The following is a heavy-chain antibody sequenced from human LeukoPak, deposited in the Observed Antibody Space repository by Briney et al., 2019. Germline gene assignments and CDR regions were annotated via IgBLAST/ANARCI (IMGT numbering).Heavy chain of an antibody. D-gene: IGHD3-22*01. Sequence: SETLSLTCTVSGGSISSGSYYWSWIRQPAGKGLEWIGRIYTSGSTNYNPSLKSRVTIPVDTSKNQFSLKLSSVTAADTAVYYCARGVREYYYDWDFDYWGQGTLVTVSS. J-gene: IGHJ4*02. CDR2: IYTSGST. CDR1: GGSISSGSYY. CDR3: ARGVREYYYDWDFDY. V-gene: IGHV4-61*02.